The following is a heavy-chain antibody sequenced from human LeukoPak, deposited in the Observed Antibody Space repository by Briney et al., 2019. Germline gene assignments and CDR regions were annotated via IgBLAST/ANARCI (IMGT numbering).Heavy chain of an antibody. V-gene: IGHV1-18*01. D-gene: IGHD3-22*01. CDR1: GYTLTSHG. CDR2: INTYIGNT. J-gene: IGHJ4*02. CDR3: ARDNYYDSSGYYSY. Sequence: ASVKVSCKASGYTLTSHGISWVRQAPGQGLEWMAWINTYIGNTHYAQKLQGRVTMTTDTSTSTAYMELRSLRSDDTAVYYCARDNYYDSSGYYSYWGQGTLVTVSS.